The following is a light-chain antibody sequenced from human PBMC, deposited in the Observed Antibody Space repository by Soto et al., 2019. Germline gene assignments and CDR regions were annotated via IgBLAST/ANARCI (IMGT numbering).Light chain of an antibody. CDR3: QQFDQWPLT. Sequence: EIVMTQSPATLSLSPGERVTLSCRASQSVYSNLAWYQQKPGQAPRLLIPGSFTRATGIPARFSGSGSGTEFTLTISSLQSEDFAVYYCQQFDQWPLTFGGGTKVEIK. CDR2: GSF. CDR1: QSVYSN. J-gene: IGKJ4*01. V-gene: IGKV3-15*01.